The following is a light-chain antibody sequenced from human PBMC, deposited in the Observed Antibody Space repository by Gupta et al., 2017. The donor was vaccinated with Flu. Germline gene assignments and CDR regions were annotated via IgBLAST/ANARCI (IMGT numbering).Light chain of an antibody. V-gene: IGKV3-11*01. CDR1: QSITQY. J-gene: IGKJ1*01. CDR3: QLRSSSPPTWT. Sequence: DSLSCSGSQSITQYIDWYRHKPNEPPRLLIHDASKRATDVPDRFSVVGCGAEFTLTISRVEPEDFAVYYCQLRSSSPPTWTFGEGSRVEI. CDR2: DAS.